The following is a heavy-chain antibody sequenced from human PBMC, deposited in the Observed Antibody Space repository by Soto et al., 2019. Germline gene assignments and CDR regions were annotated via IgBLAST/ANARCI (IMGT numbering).Heavy chain of an antibody. J-gene: IGHJ4*02. CDR1: GCSISSSSYY. V-gene: IGHV4-39*01. CDR2: IYYSGST. CDR3: ARLYGGNSNY. D-gene: IGHD4-17*01. Sequence: SETLSLTCTVSGCSISSSSYYWGWIRQPPGKGLEWIGSIYYSGSTYFNPSLKSRVTISVDTSKNQFSLKLSSVTAADTAVYYCARLYGGNSNYWGQGTLVT.